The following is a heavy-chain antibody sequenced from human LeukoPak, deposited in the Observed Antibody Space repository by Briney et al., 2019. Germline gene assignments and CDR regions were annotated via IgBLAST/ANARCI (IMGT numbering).Heavy chain of an antibody. CDR3: VLAVDY. CDR2: ITGSGDYT. Sequence: GGSLRLSCEASGFTYSNYAMNWVRQAPGKGLEWVSAITGSGDYTYYADSVKGRFTISRDNSKSTLYLQMNSLRAEDTAVYYCVLAVDYWGQGTLVTVSS. J-gene: IGHJ4*02. CDR1: GFTYSNYA. V-gene: IGHV3-23*01. D-gene: IGHD4-17*01.